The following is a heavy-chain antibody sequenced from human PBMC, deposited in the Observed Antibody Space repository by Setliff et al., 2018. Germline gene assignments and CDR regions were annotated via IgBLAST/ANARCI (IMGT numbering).Heavy chain of an antibody. CDR3: ARVAYCSGGRCYLVAEFDY. V-gene: IGHV4-39*07. CDR1: GDSITSGTYY. D-gene: IGHD2-15*01. J-gene: IGHJ4*02. CDR2: IHYRGTT. Sequence: TLSLTCTVSGDSITSGTYYWGWIRQPPGKGLEWIGRIHYRGTTYSNVSLASRVTMSVDTSKDQFSLKLRSVTAADTAVYYCARVAYCSGGRCYLVAEFDYWGQGTLVTVSS.